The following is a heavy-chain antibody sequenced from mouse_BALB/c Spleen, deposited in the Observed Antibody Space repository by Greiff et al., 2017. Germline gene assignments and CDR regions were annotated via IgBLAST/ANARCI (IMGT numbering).Heavy chain of an antibody. CDR1: GFNIKDTY. J-gene: IGHJ2*01. CDR3: ARFPYYFDY. Sequence: EVQRVESGAELVKPGASVKLSCTASGFNIKDTYMHWVKQRPEQGLEWIGRIDPANGNTKYDPKFQGKATITADTSSNTAYLQLSSLTSEDTAVYYCARFPYYFDYWGQGTTLTVSS. CDR2: IDPANGNT. V-gene: IGHV14-3*02.